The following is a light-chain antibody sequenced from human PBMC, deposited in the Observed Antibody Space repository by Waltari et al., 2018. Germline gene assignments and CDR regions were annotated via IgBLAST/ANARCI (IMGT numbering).Light chain of an antibody. J-gene: IGKJ1*01. V-gene: IGKV4-1*01. CDR2: WAS. Sequence: DIVMNQSPDSLAVSLGERATINCKSSQSISYTSTNKTGVAWDQQKPGQPPKLLIYWASNRESGDPDRFSGSGSGTDITLTISSLHAEDVAVYYCQQYYNIPRTFGQGTKVEIK. CDR1: QSISYTSTNKTG. CDR3: QQYYNIPRT.